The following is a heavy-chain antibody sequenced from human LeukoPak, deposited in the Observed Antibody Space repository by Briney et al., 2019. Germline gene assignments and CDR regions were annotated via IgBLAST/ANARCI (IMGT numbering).Heavy chain of an antibody. CDR3: AKLPEGKLRYFDYFDY. V-gene: IGHV3-23*01. CDR1: GFSLTTYA. Sequence: GGSLRLSCAASGFSLTTYAMSWVRQAPGKGLEWVSAISGSGGSTYYADSVKGRFTISRDNSKNTLYLQMNSLRAEDTAVYYCAKLPEGKLRYFDYFDYWGREPWSPSPQ. CDR2: ISGSGGST. J-gene: IGHJ4*02. D-gene: IGHD3-9*01.